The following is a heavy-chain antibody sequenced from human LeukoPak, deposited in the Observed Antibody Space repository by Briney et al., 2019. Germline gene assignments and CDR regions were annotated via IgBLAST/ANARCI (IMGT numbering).Heavy chain of an antibody. CDR2: VYYNGNT. D-gene: IGHD2-21*01. V-gene: IGHV4-61*05. J-gene: IGHJ6*04. Sequence: PSETLSLTCTVSGGSISSSSYYWGWLRQPPGRGLEWIGYVYYNGNTDYHPSLKSRVSISVDTSKNQFSLRLNSVTAADTAVYYCARGYCGGDCKYYDFYFFDVWGKGATVTVSS. CDR3: ARGYCGGDCKYYDFYFFDV. CDR1: GGSISSSSYY.